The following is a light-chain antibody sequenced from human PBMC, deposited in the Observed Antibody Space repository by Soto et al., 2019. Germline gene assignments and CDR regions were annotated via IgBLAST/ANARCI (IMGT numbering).Light chain of an antibody. CDR1: QSVSSSY. V-gene: IGKV3-20*01. CDR3: QQYGSSPWT. CDR2: GAS. Sequence: EIVLTQSPGALSLSPGERATLSCGARQSVSSSYLAWYQQKPGQAPRLLSYGASTRATGTQDRFSDSGSGTDFSLPISRLEPEDFAVYYCQQYGSSPWTFCQGTEVDIK. J-gene: IGKJ1*01.